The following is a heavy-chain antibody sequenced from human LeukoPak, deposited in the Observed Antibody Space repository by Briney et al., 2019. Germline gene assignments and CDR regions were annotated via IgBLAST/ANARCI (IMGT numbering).Heavy chain of an antibody. J-gene: IGHJ6*02. CDR3: ARDGDFNYYYYGMDV. CDR1: GYTFTSYG. V-gene: IGHV1-18*01. D-gene: IGHD3-3*01. Sequence: ASVKVSCKASGYTFTSYGISWVRQAPGQGLEWMGWISAYNGNTNYAQKLQGRVTMTTDTSTSTVYMELRSLRSDDTAVYYCARDGDFNYYYYGMDVWGQGTTVTVSS. CDR2: ISAYNGNT.